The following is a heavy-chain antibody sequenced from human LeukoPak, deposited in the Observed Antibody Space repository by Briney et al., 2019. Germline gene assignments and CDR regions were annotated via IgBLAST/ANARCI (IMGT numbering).Heavy chain of an antibody. J-gene: IGHJ4*02. CDR3: VSQWGREPYFDD. V-gene: IGHV1-46*02. CDR2: ITPSSGSA. D-gene: IGHD2-8*01. Sequence: ASVKVSCRASGDSYNSYNFHWVRQAPGQGLEWMGMITPSSGSATYVQSFQGRVRMSADTSTNTVYLEVSKLKSEDTALYNCVSQWGREPYFDDWGQGTLVTVSP. CDR1: GDSYNSYN.